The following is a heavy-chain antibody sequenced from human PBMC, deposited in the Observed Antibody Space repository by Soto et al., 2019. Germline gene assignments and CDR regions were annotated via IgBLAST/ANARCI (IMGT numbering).Heavy chain of an antibody. V-gene: IGHV3-23*01. CDR1: GFTFSSYA. Sequence: GGSLRLSCAASGFTFSSYAMSWVRQAPGKGLEWVSAISGSGGSTYYADSVKGRFTISRDNSKNTLYLQMNSLRAEDTAVYYCAKKPSIMITFGGVVYFDYWGQGTLVTVS. J-gene: IGHJ4*02. D-gene: IGHD3-16*01. CDR3: AKKPSIMITFGGVVYFDY. CDR2: ISGSGGST.